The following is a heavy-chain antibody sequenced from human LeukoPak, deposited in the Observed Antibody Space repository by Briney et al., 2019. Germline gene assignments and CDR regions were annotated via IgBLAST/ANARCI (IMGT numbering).Heavy chain of an antibody. D-gene: IGHD6-13*01. CDR2: ISGSGSST. CDR1: GFTFSSYA. Sequence: PGGSLRLSCAASGFTFSSYAMTWVRQAPGKGLEWVSAISGSGSSTYYADSVKGRFTISRDNAKNSLYLQMNSLRAEDTAVYYCARRGTAGIAAAGSDYWGQGTLVTVSS. J-gene: IGHJ4*02. V-gene: IGHV3-23*01. CDR3: ARRGTAGIAAAGSDY.